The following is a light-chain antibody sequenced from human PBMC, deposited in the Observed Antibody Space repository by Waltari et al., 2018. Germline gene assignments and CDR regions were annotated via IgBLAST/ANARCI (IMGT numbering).Light chain of an antibody. V-gene: IGKV1-33*01. CDR1: QDIGDY. J-gene: IGKJ2*02. Sequence: DIQMTQSPSSLPARIGDRVTITCQASQDIGDYLNWYQQKPGKAPSRLISDASTLKVGVPSRFSGRGSGTHFVLTITDLQPEDLGTYFCQHFLNFPWTFGQGTKVEI. CDR3: QHFLNFPWT. CDR2: DAS.